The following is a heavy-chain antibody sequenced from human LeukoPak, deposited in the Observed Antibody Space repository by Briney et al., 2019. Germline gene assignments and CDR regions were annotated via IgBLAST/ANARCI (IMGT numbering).Heavy chain of an antibody. CDR1: GGSFSGYY. D-gene: IGHD6-19*01. Sequence: PSETLSLTCAVYGGSFSGYYWSWIRQPPGKGLEWIGEINHSGSTNYNPSLKSRVTISVDTSKNQFSLKLSSVTAADTAVYYCAAESERWLVRSWGQGTLVTVSS. CDR2: INHSGST. J-gene: IGHJ4*02. V-gene: IGHV4-34*01. CDR3: AAESERWLVRS.